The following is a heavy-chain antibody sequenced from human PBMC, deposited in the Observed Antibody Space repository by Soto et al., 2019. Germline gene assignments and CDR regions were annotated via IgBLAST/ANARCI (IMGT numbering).Heavy chain of an antibody. J-gene: IGHJ3*02. Sequence: GGSLRLSCAASGFICSSYDMSWVRQAPGKGLEWVSTILVDGRTFYVDSVKGRFTISRDSSQNTVYLQMNSLTAGDTALYHCAKATATGGGAFDICGQGTMVTVSS. V-gene: IGHV3-23*01. D-gene: IGHD2-8*02. CDR1: GFICSSYD. CDR3: AKATATGGGAFDI. CDR2: ILVDGRT.